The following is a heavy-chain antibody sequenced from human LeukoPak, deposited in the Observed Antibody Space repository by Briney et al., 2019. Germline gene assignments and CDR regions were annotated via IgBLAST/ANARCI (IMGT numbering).Heavy chain of an antibody. CDR1: GFTFSSYG. J-gene: IGHJ4*02. CDR2: IWYDGSNK. D-gene: IGHD3-3*01. V-gene: IGHV3-33*01. CDR3: ARGGPEWPLDY. Sequence: PGRSLRLSCAASGFTFSSYGMHWVRQAPGKGLEWVAVIWYDGSNKYYADSVKGRFTISRDNSKNTLYLQMNSLRAEDTAVYFCARGGPEWPLDYWGQGTLVTVSS.